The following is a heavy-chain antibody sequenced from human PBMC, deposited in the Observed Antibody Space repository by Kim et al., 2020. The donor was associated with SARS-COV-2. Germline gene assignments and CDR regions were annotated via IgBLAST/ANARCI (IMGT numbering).Heavy chain of an antibody. D-gene: IGHD2-2*02. J-gene: IGHJ4*02. Sequence: GGSLRLSCAASGFTFSSYAMHWVRQAPGKGLEWVAVISYDGSNKYYADSVKGRFTISRDNSKNTLYLQMNSLRAEDTAVYYCANTIHYTDAFDYWGQGTLVTVSS. CDR2: ISYDGSNK. V-gene: IGHV3-30*04. CDR3: ANTIHYTDAFDY. CDR1: GFTFSSYA.